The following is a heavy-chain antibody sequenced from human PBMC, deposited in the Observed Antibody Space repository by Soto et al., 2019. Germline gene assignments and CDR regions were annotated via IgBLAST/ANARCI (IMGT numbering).Heavy chain of an antibody. D-gene: IGHD3-10*01. CDR1: GLTFSTHW. V-gene: IGHV3-7*03. J-gene: IGHJ4*02. Sequence: PGGSLRLSCAVSGLTFSTHWMTWVRQAPGKGLEWVANIKEDGSEEYYVDSVKGRFTISRDNAKNSLFLQMNSLRAEDTAVYYCTSRVPNINYYAVFDYWGQGTPVTVSS. CDR2: IKEDGSEE. CDR3: TSRVPNINYYAVFDY.